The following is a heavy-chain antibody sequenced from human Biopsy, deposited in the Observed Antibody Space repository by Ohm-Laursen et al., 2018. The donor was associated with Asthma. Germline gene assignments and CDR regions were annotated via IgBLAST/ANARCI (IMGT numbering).Heavy chain of an antibody. D-gene: IGHD2-15*01. CDR1: GGTFNTYV. CDR2: INFVFRTT. Sequence: SVKASCQSLGGTFNTYVIGWVRQAPGQGLEWVGGINFVFRTTTYPQKFQDRVTITADDSTSTVYMELSSLRSEDTAVYYCARKSGSCISRTCYSLDFWGQGTLVTVSS. CDR3: ARKSGSCISRTCYSLDF. J-gene: IGHJ4*02. V-gene: IGHV1-69*13.